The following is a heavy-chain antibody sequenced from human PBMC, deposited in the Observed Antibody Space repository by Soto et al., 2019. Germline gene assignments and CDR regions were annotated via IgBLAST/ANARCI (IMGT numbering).Heavy chain of an antibody. D-gene: IGHD3-16*01. CDR1: GFTFSHFA. J-gene: IGHJ4*02. V-gene: IGHV3-33*08. CDR2: IWHDGGNK. CDR3: ARDGDVNTGFGKDY. Sequence: GGSLRLSCAASGFTFSHFAMHWVRQAPGKGLEWVAFIWHDGGNKFYAESVKRRFTISRDNSQNTLYLQMTSLSAEDTAMYYCARDGDVNTGFGKDYWGQGTLVTVSS.